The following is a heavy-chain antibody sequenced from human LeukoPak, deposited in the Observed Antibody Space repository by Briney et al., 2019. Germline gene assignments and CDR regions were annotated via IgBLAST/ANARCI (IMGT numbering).Heavy chain of an antibody. CDR3: ARAYLPYYYDSSGYYYYYYYMDV. CDR1: GFTFSSYE. D-gene: IGHD3-22*01. CDR2: ISSSGSTI. Sequence: GGSLRLSCAASGFTFSSYEMNWVRQAPGKGLEWVSYISSSGSTIYYADSVKGRFTISRDNAKNSLYLQMNSLRAEDTAVYYCARAYLPYYYDSSGYYYYYYYMDVWGKGTTVTISS. V-gene: IGHV3-48*03. J-gene: IGHJ6*03.